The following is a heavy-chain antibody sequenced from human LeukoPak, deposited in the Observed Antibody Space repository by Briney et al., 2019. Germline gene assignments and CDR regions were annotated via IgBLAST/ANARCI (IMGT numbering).Heavy chain of an antibody. CDR1: GFTFSNEA. J-gene: IGHJ4*02. CDR2: ISPGGGTT. CDR3: TKVRSGSSNWALRIFDY. Sequence: GGSLRLSCAVSGFTFSNEAMGWVRPLRGGGLEWVSXISPGGGTTYSAEXXKGRFTISRDNSKSILYLEMNSLGVEDTAVYSXTKVRSGSSNWALRIFDYWGQGALVTVSS. V-gene: IGHV3-23*01. D-gene: IGHD4-11*01.